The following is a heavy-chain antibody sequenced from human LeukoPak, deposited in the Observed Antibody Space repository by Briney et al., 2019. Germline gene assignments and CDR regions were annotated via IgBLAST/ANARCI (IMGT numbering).Heavy chain of an antibody. CDR1: GETFIHNF. V-gene: IGHV4-34*01. D-gene: IGHD6-19*01. J-gene: IGHJ4*02. CDR2: INHSVIT. Sequence: SETLSLTCAVYGETFIHNFWTWVRQPPGKGLEWVGQINHSVITYYNPSLKSRVTILVDTSKNQFSLKLTSVTAADTAVYYCARAMPYFYGSIAVPGTIDYWGQGILVTVSS. CDR3: ARAMPYFYGSIAVPGTIDY.